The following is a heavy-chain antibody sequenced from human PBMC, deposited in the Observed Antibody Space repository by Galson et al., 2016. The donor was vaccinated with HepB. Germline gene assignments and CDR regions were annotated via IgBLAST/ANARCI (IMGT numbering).Heavy chain of an antibody. CDR1: GYSFTNYW. CDR2: IYPGDSDT. Sequence: QSGAEVKKPGESLKISCKTSGYSFTNYWIGWVRQMPGKGLEWMGIIYPGDSDTIYSPSFQGQVTISADKSITTAYLQWSSLKASGTAVYYCARHPFVQLERRCYYYGMDVWGQGATVTVSS. CDR3: ARHPFVQLERRCYYYGMDV. V-gene: IGHV5-51*01. J-gene: IGHJ6*02. D-gene: IGHD1-1*01.